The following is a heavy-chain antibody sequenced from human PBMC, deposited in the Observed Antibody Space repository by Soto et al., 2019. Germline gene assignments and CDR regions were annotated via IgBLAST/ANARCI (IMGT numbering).Heavy chain of an antibody. CDR3: ARHYNLPDY. CDR2: IYYTGIT. Sequence: QVQLQESGPGLVKPSQTLSLTCTVSGDSISSGDYYWSWIRQPPGKGLEWIGYIYYTGITKYNPSLKSRLTISVGTSKNQFSLKVTSVTAADTAIYYCARHYNLPDYWGQGTLVTVSS. CDR1: GDSISSGDYY. J-gene: IGHJ4*02. V-gene: IGHV4-30-4*01. D-gene: IGHD1-1*01.